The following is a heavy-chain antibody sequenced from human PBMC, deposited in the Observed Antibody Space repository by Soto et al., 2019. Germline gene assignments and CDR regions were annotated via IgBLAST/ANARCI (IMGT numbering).Heavy chain of an antibody. CDR3: ARGPRWLPYGMDV. D-gene: IGHD5-12*01. CDR1: GFTFSSYD. V-gene: IGHV3-13*01. J-gene: IGHJ6*02. CDR2: SGTAGDT. Sequence: GGSLRLSCAASGFTFSSYDMHWVRQATGKGLEWVSASGTAGDTYYPGSVKGRFTISRENAKNSLYLQMNGLRAGDTAVYYCARGPRWLPYGMDVWGQGTTVTVSS.